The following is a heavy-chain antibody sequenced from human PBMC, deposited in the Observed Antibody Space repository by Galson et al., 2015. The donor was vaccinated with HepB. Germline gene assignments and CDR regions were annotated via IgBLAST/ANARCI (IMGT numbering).Heavy chain of an antibody. CDR1: GYSFTGYY. D-gene: IGHD5-12*01. V-gene: IGHV1-2*02. J-gene: IGHJ3*02. CDR3: ARASFGYKPPGLDAFDI. CDR2: IDPYSGGT. Sequence: SVKVSCKASGYSFTGYYMHWVRQAPGQGLEGMGWIDPYSGGTNYAQKFQGRVTMTRDTSISTAYMELSRLRSDATAVYYCARASFGYKPPGLDAFDIWGPGPMVTVSS.